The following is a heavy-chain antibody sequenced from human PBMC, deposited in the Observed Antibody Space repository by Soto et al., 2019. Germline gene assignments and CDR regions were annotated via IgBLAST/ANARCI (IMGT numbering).Heavy chain of an antibody. D-gene: IGHD2-2*01. CDR2: IIPIFGTA. CDR1: GGTFSSYA. J-gene: IGHJ5*02. CDR3: ARGEDIVLVPAAFDP. V-gene: IGHV1-69*13. Sequence: SVKVSCKASGGTFSSYAISWVRQAPGQGLEWMGGIIPIFGTANYAQKFQGRVTITADESTSTAYMELSSLRSEDTAVYYCARGEDIVLVPAAFDPWGQGTLVTVSS.